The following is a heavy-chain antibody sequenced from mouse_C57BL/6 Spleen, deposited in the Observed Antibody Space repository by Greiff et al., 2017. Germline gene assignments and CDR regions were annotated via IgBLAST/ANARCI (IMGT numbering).Heavy chain of an antibody. CDR1: GYSFTSYY. CDR2: IYPGSGNT. CDR3: ARGDYDYDWFAY. J-gene: IGHJ3*01. D-gene: IGHD2-4*01. Sequence: QVQLKQSGPELVKPGASVKISCKASGYSFTSYYIHWVKQRPGQGLEWIGWIYPGSGNTKYNEKFKGKATLTADTSSSTAYMQLSSLTSEDSAVYYCARGDYDYDWFAYWGQVTLVTVSA. V-gene: IGHV1-66*01.